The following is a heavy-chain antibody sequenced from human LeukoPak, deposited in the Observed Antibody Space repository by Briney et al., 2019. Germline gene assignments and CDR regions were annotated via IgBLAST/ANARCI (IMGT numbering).Heavy chain of an antibody. Sequence: GGALRLSCAASGFTVSSNYMSWVRPAPGKGGEWVSLIYSGGSTYYADSVKGRFTISRDNSKNTLYLQMNNLRAEDTAVYYCASGSGSYLTPYYYMDVWGKGATVTVSS. CDR2: IYSGGST. V-gene: IGHV3-53*01. J-gene: IGHJ6*03. CDR1: GFTVSSNY. D-gene: IGHD3-10*01. CDR3: ASGSGSYLTPYYYMDV.